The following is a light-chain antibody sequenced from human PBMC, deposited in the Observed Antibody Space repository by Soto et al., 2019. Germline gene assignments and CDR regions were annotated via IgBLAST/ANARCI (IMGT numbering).Light chain of an antibody. CDR2: GAY. V-gene: IGKV3-15*01. Sequence: EIVMTHSPATLSVSPGERATLSCRASQSVSSNLAWYQQKPGQAPRLIXYGAYTRATGIPARFSGSGSGTEFTPTISSLQSEDFAVYYCQQYNNWPPITFGQGTRLEIK. J-gene: IGKJ5*01. CDR3: QQYNNWPPIT. CDR1: QSVSSN.